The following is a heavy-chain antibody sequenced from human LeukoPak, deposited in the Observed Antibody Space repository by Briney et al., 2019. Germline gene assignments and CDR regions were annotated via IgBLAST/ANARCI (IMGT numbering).Heavy chain of an antibody. CDR1: GFTFSSYS. D-gene: IGHD2-15*01. CDR2: ISSSSSTI. V-gene: IGHV3-48*02. J-gene: IGHJ4*02. CDR3: AISPSQSTPFDY. Sequence: GVLRLSCAASGFTFSSYSMNWVRQAPGKGLEWVSYISSSSSTIYYADSVKGRFTISRDNAKNSLYLQMNSLRDEDTAVYYCAISPSQSTPFDYWGQGTLVTVSS.